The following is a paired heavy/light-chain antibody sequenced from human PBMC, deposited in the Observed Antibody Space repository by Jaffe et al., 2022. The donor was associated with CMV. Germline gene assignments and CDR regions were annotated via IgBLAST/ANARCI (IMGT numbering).Heavy chain of an antibody. V-gene: IGHV3-23*04. CDR2: ISDSGAST. CDR3: AKDKGGLVDYYDSSGYPRGYFDY. CDR1: GVTFSLYA. Sequence: ELHLVESGGGLVQRGGSLRLSCTASGVTFSLYAMSWVRQAPGKGLEWVSAISDSGASTYYADSVKGRFTISRDNSKNTLYLQMNSLRVEDTAVYYCAKDKGGLVDYYDSSGYPRGYFDYWGQGTLVTVSS. J-gene: IGHJ4*02. D-gene: IGHD3-22*01.
Light chain of an antibody. CDR2: DAS. V-gene: IGKV1-33*01. CDR1: QDISNY. CDR3: QQYDNLPPWT. J-gene: IGKJ1*01. Sequence: DIQMTQSPSSLSASVGDRVTITCQASQDISNYLNWYQQKPGKAPKLLIYDASNLETGVPSRFSGSGSGTDFTFTISSLQPEDIATYYCQQYDNLPPWTFGQGTKVEIK.